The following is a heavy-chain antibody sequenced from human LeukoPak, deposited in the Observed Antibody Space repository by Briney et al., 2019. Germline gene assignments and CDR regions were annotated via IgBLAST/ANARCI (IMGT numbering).Heavy chain of an antibody. CDR1: GGSISSGGYY. V-gene: IGHV4-30-2*01. Sequence: SQTLSLTCTVSGGSISSGGYYWSWIRQPPGKGLEWIGYIYHSGSIYYNPSLKSRVTISVDRSKNQFSLKLSSVTAADTAVYYCARRTKKGDAFDIWGQGTMVTVSS. J-gene: IGHJ3*02. CDR2: IYHSGSI. CDR3: ARRTKKGDAFDI.